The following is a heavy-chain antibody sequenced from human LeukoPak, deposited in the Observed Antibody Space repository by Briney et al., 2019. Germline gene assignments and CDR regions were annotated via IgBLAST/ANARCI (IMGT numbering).Heavy chain of an antibody. J-gene: IGHJ5*02. CDR3: VKDAFYASGTYYNS. V-gene: IGHV3-23*01. D-gene: IGHD3-10*01. CDR2: IGGSTSGT. Sequence: GGSLTLSCAASGFTFSSYGMSWVRQAPGKGLECVSAIGGSTSGTYYADSVKGRFTISRDNSKNTLSLQMNSLGAEDTAVYYCVKDAFYASGTYYNSWGRGTLVTVSS. CDR1: GFTFSSYG.